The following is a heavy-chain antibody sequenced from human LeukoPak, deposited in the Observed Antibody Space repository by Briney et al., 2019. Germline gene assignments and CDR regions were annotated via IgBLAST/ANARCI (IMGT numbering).Heavy chain of an antibody. CDR1: GFTFSSYG. CDR2: IWYDGSNK. V-gene: IGHV3-33*01. D-gene: IGHD6-6*01. J-gene: IGHJ4*02. Sequence: QPGGSLRLSCAASGFTFSSYGMHWVRQAPGKGLECVAVIWYDGSNKYYADSVKGRFTISRDNSKNTLYLQMNSLRAEDTAVYYCARDGEQLDLDYWGQGTLVTVSS. CDR3: ARDGEQLDLDY.